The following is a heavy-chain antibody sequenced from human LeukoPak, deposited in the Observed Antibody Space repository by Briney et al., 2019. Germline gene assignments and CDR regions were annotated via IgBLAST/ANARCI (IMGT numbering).Heavy chain of an antibody. D-gene: IGHD3-10*01. CDR3: ARLPAGLLWFGELGQFDY. Sequence: SETLSLTCAVYGGSFSGYYWSWIRQPPGKGLEWIGEINHSGSTNYNPSLKSRVTISVDTSKNQFSLKLSSVTAADTAVYYCARLPAGLLWFGELGQFDYWGQGTLVTVSS. J-gene: IGHJ4*02. V-gene: IGHV4-34*01. CDR2: INHSGST. CDR1: GGSFSGYY.